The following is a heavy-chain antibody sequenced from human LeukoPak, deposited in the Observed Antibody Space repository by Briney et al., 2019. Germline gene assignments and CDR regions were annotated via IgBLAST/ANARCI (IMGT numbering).Heavy chain of an antibody. CDR2: IYHSGST. V-gene: IGHV4-38-2*02. Sequence: PSETLSLTCAVPGYSISSGYYWAWIRQPPGKGLEWIGSIYHSGSTYYNPSLKSRVTISVDTSKNQFSLKLSSVTAADTAVYYCARDPINDAFDIWGQGTMVTVSS. D-gene: IGHD5-12*01. CDR3: ARDPINDAFDI. J-gene: IGHJ3*02. CDR1: GYSISSGYY.